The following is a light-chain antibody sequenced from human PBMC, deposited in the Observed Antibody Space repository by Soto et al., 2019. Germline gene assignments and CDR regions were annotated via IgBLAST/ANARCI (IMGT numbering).Light chain of an antibody. CDR3: QQRSNWPWT. CDR2: DAS. CDR1: QTVSNN. J-gene: IGKJ1*01. Sequence: EIVMTQSPGTLSVSPGEGATLSCRASQTVSNNLAWYQQKPGQAPRLLIYDASNRATGTPDRFSGSGSGTDFTLTISSLEPEDFAVYYCQQRSNWPWTFGQGTKVDIK. V-gene: IGKV3-11*01.